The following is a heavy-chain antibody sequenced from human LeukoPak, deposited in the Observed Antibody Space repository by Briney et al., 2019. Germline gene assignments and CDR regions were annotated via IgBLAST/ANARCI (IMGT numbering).Heavy chain of an antibody. CDR2: INPSGGST. Sequence: ASVKVSCKASGDTFTSYYMHWVRQAPGQGLEWMGIINPSGGSTSYAQKFQGRVTMTRDMSTSTVYMELSSLRSEDTAVYYCARGAADEYSSSSGYDYWGQGTLVTVSS. D-gene: IGHD6-6*01. V-gene: IGHV1-46*01. CDR1: GDTFTSYY. J-gene: IGHJ4*02. CDR3: ARGAADEYSSSSGYDY.